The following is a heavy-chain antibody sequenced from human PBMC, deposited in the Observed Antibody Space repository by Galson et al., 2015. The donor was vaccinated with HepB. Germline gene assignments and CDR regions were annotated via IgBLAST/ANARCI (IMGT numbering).Heavy chain of an antibody. V-gene: IGHV3-23*01. J-gene: IGHJ4*02. CDR1: GFTFSSYA. CDR2: ISGSGGGT. Sequence: SLRLSCAASGFTFSSYAMSWVRQAPGKGLEWVSAISGSGGGTYYADSVKGRFTISRDNSKNTLYLQMNSLRAEDTAVYYCANSIVGVYSGGVDFDYWGQGTLVTVSS. CDR3: ANSIVGVYSGGVDFDY. D-gene: IGHD1-26*01.